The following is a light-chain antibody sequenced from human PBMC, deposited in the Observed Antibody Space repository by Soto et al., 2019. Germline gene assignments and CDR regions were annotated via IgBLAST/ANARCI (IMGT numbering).Light chain of an antibody. J-gene: IGLJ1*01. CDR2: IND. CDR3: AAWDDSLNAL. Sequence: QPVLTQPPSVSGAPGQRVSISCTGSTSNIGAPYDVHWYQHLPGTAPKLLIYINDQRPSGVPDRFSGSKSGTSASLAISGLQPEDEADYYCAAWDDSLNALFGTGTKLTVL. CDR1: TSNIGAPYD. V-gene: IGLV1-40*01.